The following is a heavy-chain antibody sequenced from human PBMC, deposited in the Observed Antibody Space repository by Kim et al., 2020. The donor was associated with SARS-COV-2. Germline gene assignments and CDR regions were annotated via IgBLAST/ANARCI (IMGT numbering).Heavy chain of an antibody. V-gene: IGHV3-23*01. CDR2: ISGSGGST. Sequence: GGSLRLSCAASGFTFSSYAMSWVRQAPGKGLEWVSAISGSGGSTYYADSVKGRFTISRDNSKNTLYLQMNSLRAEDTAVYYCAKAGSLGMTTVTTFDYWGQGTLVTVSS. CDR3: AKAGSLGMTTVTTFDY. J-gene: IGHJ4*02. CDR1: GFTFSSYA. D-gene: IGHD4-17*01.